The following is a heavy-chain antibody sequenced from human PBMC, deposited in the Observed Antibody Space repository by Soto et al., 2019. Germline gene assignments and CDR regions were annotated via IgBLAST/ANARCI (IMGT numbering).Heavy chain of an antibody. CDR3: ARERTMGYDSSGYYYPDY. J-gene: IGHJ4*02. CDR1: GYTFTIYG. Sequence: GASVKVSCKASGYTFTIYGISWVRQAPGQGLEWMGWISAYNGNTNYAQKLQGRVTMTTDTSTSTAYMELRSLRSDDTAVYYCARERTMGYDSSGYYYPDYWGQGTLVTVSS. CDR2: ISAYNGNT. D-gene: IGHD3-22*01. V-gene: IGHV1-18*01.